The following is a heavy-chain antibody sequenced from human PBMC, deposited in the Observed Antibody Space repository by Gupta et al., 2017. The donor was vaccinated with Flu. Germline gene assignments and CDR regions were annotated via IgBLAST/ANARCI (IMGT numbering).Heavy chain of an antibody. CDR1: GFKFDEYA. V-gene: IGHV3-9*01. CDR3: TKDMGSSYYQRDGMDV. D-gene: IGHD2-15*01. J-gene: IGHJ6*02. CDR2: ISWKSGSM. Sequence: EMHLVESGGGLVQPGKSLRLSCVGTGFKFDEYAMHWVRQIPGKGLEWVAGISWKSGSMGYADSVKGRFTISRDNAKNSLYLQMSSLRSEDTALYYCTKDMGSSYYQRDGMDVWGQGTAV.